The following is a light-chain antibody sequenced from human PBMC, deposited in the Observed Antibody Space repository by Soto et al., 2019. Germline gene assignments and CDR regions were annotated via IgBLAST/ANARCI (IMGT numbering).Light chain of an antibody. CDR1: QSINNW. J-gene: IGKJ3*01. CDR3: QQYNSDVFS. CDR2: KAS. V-gene: IGKV1-5*03. Sequence: TQSPSTLSASVGDRVTITCRASQSINNWLAWYQKKPGKAPNLLIYKASTLESGVPSRFSGSGSGTEFSLTISSLQPDDFATYYCQQYNSDVFSFGPGTKVDIK.